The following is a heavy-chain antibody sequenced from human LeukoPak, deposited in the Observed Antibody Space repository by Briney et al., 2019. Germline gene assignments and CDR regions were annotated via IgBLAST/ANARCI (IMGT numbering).Heavy chain of an antibody. J-gene: IGHJ6*02. CDR2: IYYSGST. V-gene: IGHV4-39*01. D-gene: IGHD3-3*01. CDR3: ARGYDFWSGYAYYYYYYGMDV. CDR1: GGSISSSSYY. Sequence: PSETLSLTCTVSGGSISSSSYYWGWIRQPPGKGLEWIGSIYYSGSTYYNPSLKSRVTISVDTSKNQFSLKLSSVTAADTAVYYCARGYDFWSGYAYYYYYYGMDVWGQGTTVTVSS.